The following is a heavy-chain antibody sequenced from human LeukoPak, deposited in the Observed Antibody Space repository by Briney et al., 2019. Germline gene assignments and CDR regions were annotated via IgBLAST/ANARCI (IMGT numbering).Heavy chain of an antibody. V-gene: IGHV3-23*01. CDR2: ISNSGGST. J-gene: IGHJ4*02. CDR1: GFTFSSYA. CDR3: AKGFLGNIDY. D-gene: IGHD1/OR15-1a*01. Sequence: TGGSLRLSCAASGFTFSSYAMSWVRQAPGKGLEWVSAISNSGGSTYYADSVKGRFTISRDNSKNTLYLQMNSLRAEDTAVYYCAKGFLGNIDYWGQGTLVTVSS.